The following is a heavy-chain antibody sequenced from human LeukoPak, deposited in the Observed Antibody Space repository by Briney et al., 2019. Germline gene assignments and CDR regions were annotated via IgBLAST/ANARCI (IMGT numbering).Heavy chain of an antibody. J-gene: IGHJ4*02. Sequence: PGGSLRLSCAASGLTLSYYWISWVRQAPGKGLEWVANINQDGSEKYYVDSVKGRFTISRDNAKNSLYLQMNSLRAEDAAVYYCATYYYDNTGLIWGQGTLVTVSS. V-gene: IGHV3-7*01. D-gene: IGHD3-22*01. CDR1: GLTLSYYW. CDR3: ATYYYDNTGLI. CDR2: INQDGSEK.